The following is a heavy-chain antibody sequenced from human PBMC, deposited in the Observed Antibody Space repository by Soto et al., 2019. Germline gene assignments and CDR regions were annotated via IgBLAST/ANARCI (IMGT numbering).Heavy chain of an antibody. CDR1: GLTVSGKKY. CDR2: VYDIDGT. Sequence: DVQLVESGGGLIQPGGSLRLSCVASGLTVSGKKYMAWVRQAPGRGPEWLSGVYDIDGTYYADSVRGRFTTSIASSRTTVYLQMRDLRPKDTALYFCATWHLREHAYDIWGQGTMVTVSS. J-gene: IGHJ3*02. CDR3: ATWHLREHAYDI. V-gene: IGHV3-53*01. D-gene: IGHD5-12*01.